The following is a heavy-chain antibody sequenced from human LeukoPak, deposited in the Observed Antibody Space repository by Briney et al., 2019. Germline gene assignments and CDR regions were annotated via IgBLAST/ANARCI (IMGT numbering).Heavy chain of an antibody. CDR3: TRWDWNSGFDY. V-gene: IGHV4-30-2*01. CDR2: IYHSGST. J-gene: IGHJ4*02. Sequence: PSETLSLTCTVSGGSISSGGYYWSWIRQPPGKGLEWIGYIYHSGSTYYNRSLKSRVTISVDRSKNQFSLKLSSVTAADTAVYYCTRWDWNSGFDYWGQGTLVTVSS. D-gene: IGHD1-7*01. CDR1: GGSISSGGYY.